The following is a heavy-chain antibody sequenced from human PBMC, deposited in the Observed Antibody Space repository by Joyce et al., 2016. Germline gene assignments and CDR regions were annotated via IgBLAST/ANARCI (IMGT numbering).Heavy chain of an antibody. Sequence: QVQLQESGPGLMKPSETLSLTCTVSGGSITTYFWTLIRQPPGRGLEWIGYIRYSGPTTYNPSRKSRLTISCDRSINQFSWRLNSVTAADTAVYYCARLPDISGWPFDYWGQGTLVTVSS. CDR2: IRYSGPT. J-gene: IGHJ4*02. D-gene: IGHD6-19*01. V-gene: IGHV4-59*13. CDR1: GGSITTYF. CDR3: ARLPDISGWPFDY.